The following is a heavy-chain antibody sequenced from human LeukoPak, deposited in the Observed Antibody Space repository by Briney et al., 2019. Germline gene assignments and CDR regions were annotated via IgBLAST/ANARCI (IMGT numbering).Heavy chain of an antibody. D-gene: IGHD3-3*01. Sequence: SETLSLTCTVSGGSISSYYWSWIRQPPGKGLEWIGYIYYSGSTNYNPSLKSRVTISVDTSKNQFSLKLSSVTAADTAVYYCAREKRSYYDFWSGYYPETYYYYGMDVWGQGTTVTVSS. CDR1: GGSISSYY. J-gene: IGHJ6*02. CDR3: AREKRSYYDFWSGYYPETYYYYGMDV. V-gene: IGHV4-59*01. CDR2: IYYSGST.